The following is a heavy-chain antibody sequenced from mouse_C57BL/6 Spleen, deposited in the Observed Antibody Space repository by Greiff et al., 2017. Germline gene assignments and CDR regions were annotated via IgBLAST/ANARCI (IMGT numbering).Heavy chain of an antibody. CDR3: ARLNYYGSSPDYFDY. V-gene: IGHV1-55*01. J-gene: IGHJ2*01. D-gene: IGHD1-1*01. CDR2: IYPGSGST. Sequence: QVQLQQPGAELVKPGASVKMSCKASGYTFTSYWITWVKQRPGQGLEWIGDIYPGSGSTNYNEKFKSKATLTVDTSSSTAYMQLSSLTSEDSAVYYCARLNYYGSSPDYFDYWDQGTTLTVSS. CDR1: GYTFTSYW.